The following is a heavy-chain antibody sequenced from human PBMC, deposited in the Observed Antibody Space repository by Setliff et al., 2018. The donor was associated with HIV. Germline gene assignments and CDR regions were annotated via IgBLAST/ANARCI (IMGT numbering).Heavy chain of an antibody. D-gene: IGHD5-12*01. CDR3: ARDSGVATIRKSALDY. CDR2: IKKDGTEK. J-gene: IGHJ4*02. CDR1: GFTFSNSW. Sequence: GGSLRLSCAASGFTFSNSWMTWVRQAPGKGLEWVANIKKDGTEKYYVDSVKGRFTISRDNAKNSLYLQMNSLRAEDTALYYCARDSGVATIRKSALDYWGQGTLVTVS. V-gene: IGHV3-7*03.